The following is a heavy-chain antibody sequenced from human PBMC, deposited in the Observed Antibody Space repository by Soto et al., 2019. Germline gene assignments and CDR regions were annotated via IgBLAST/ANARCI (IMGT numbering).Heavy chain of an antibody. V-gene: IGHV4-39*01. CDR1: GVSISSSSYY. D-gene: IGHD6-25*01. CDR2: IYYSGST. J-gene: IGHJ5*01. CDR3: ATPLGVAAADTIGWFDS. Sequence: SDTLSLTCTFSGVSISSSSYYWGWIRQPPGKGLEWIGSIYYSGSTYYNPSLKSRVTISLDTSKNQFSLKLSSVTAADTPVYNSATPLGVAAADTIGWFDSWGQATPVTVP.